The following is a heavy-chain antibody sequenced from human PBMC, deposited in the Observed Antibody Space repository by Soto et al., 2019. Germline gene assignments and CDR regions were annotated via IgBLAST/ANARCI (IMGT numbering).Heavy chain of an antibody. CDR2: ISGSGGST. D-gene: IGHD2-2*01. CDR3: AKDHAAERYCSSTSCIGMDV. V-gene: IGHV3-23*01. J-gene: IGHJ6*04. CDR1: GFTFSSYA. Sequence: GGSLRLSCAASGFTFSSYAMSWVRQAPGKGLEWVSAISGSGGSTYYADSVKGRFTISRDNSKNTLYLQMNSLRAEDTAVYYCAKDHAAERYCSSTSCIGMDVWGKGTTVTVSS.